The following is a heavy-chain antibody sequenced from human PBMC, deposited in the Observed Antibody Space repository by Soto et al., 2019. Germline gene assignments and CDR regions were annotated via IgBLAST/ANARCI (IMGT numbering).Heavy chain of an antibody. Sequence: SSETLSLTCTVSGVSISSVSLSSNYWGWIRQPPGKGLECIGSISYTGNTNYTPPLKSRFTISVDTSKNQLSLKLSSVTAADTAVYYCARIPYSSAAFDYWGQGTLVTVSS. V-gene: IGHV4-61*01. CDR1: GVSISSVSLSSNY. CDR3: ARIPYSSAAFDY. D-gene: IGHD6-19*01. CDR2: ISYTGNT. J-gene: IGHJ4*02.